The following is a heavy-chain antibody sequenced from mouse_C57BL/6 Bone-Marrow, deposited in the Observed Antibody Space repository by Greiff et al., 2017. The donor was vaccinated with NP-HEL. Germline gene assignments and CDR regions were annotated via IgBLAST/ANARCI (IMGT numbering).Heavy chain of an antibody. CDR1: GISITTGNYR. CDR3: AREGELGNWYFDV. J-gene: IGHJ1*03. Sequence: EVKLVESGPGLVKPSQTVFLTCTVTGISITTGNYRWSWIRQFPGNKLEWIGYIYYSGTITYNPSLTSRTTITRDTPKNQFFLEMNSLTAEDTATYYCAREGELGNWYFDVWGTGTTVTVSS. CDR2: IYYSGTI. V-gene: IGHV3-5*01. D-gene: IGHD1-1*02.